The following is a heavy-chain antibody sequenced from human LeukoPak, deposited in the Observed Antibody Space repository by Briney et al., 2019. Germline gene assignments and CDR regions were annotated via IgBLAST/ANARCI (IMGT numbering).Heavy chain of an antibody. D-gene: IGHD6-13*01. J-gene: IGHJ4*02. Sequence: GGSLRLSCAASGFTFSSHWMSWVRQAPGKGLEWVANIKQDGSEKHYVDSVKGRFTISRDNAKNSPYLQMNSLRDEDTAVYYCTTSYSSSWYASGTDYWGQGTLVTVSS. CDR2: IKQDGSEK. CDR3: TTSYSSSWYASGTDY. V-gene: IGHV3-7*01. CDR1: GFTFSSHW.